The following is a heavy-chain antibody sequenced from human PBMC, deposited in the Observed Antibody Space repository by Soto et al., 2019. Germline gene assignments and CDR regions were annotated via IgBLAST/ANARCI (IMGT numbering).Heavy chain of an antibody. CDR2: ISSSGGST. Sequence: EVQLLESGGGLVQPGGSLRLSCAASGFAFSNYAMRWVRQAPGKGLEWVSGISSSGGSTYYADSVKGRFTISRDNSKNTVYLQMNSLRAEATAVYSCAKDAGGRRHFDYWGQGTLVTVSS. D-gene: IGHD2-15*01. CDR1: GFAFSNYA. J-gene: IGHJ4*02. CDR3: AKDAGGRRHFDY. V-gene: IGHV3-23*01.